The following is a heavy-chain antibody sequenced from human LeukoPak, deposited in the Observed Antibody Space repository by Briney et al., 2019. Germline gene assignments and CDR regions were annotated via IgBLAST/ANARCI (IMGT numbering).Heavy chain of an antibody. V-gene: IGHV4-34*01. Sequence: SETLSLTCAVYGGSFSGYYWSWLRQPPGKGLEWIGEINHSGSTNYNPSLKSRVTISVDTSKNQFSLKLSSVSAADTAVYYCAKHIVGSRFHSWGQGALVTVSS. CDR2: INHSGST. J-gene: IGHJ4*02. CDR1: GGSFSGYY. D-gene: IGHD1-26*01. CDR3: AKHIVGSRFHS.